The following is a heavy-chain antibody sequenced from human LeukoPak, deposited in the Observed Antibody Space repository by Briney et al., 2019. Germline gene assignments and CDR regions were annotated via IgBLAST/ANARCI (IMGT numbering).Heavy chain of an antibody. CDR3: ARVREMATIGFDY. D-gene: IGHD5-24*01. CDR2: IYYSGST. V-gene: IGHV4-31*03. Sequence: SQTLSLTCTVSGSSLGTGSYYWSWLRQHPGKGLEWIGYIYYSGSTYYNPSLKSRVTISIDRSKNQFSLRLSSVTAADTAVYFCARVREMATIGFDYWGQGTLVTVSS. CDR1: GSSLGTGSYY. J-gene: IGHJ4*02.